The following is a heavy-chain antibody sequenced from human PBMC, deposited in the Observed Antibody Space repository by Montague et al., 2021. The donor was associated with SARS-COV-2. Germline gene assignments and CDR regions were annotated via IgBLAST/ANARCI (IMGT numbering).Heavy chain of an antibody. CDR2: ISSSGRS. D-gene: IGHD1-26*01. CDR3: ARVLGSGSYQFDY. V-gene: IGHV4-31*03. Sequence: TLSLTCTVSGHSISSGGYYWSWIRQHPGKGLEWLGYISSSGRSFYNPSLRSRLTISLDTSKNQFSLQLNSVTAADTALYYCARVLGSGSYQFDYWGQGTLVTVSS. J-gene: IGHJ4*02. CDR1: GHSISSGGYY.